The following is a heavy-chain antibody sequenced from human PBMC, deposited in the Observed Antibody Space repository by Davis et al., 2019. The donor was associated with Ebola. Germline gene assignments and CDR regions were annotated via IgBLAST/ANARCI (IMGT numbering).Heavy chain of an antibody. D-gene: IGHD1-26*01. Sequence: SETLSLTCAVYGGSFRGYYWSWIRQPPGKGLEWIGEINHSGSTNYNPSLKSRVTISVDTSKNQFSLKLSSVTAADTAVYYCARGPHPSGSYTPDYFDYWGQGTLVTVSS. CDR1: GGSFRGYY. J-gene: IGHJ4*02. V-gene: IGHV4-34*01. CDR3: ARGPHPSGSYTPDYFDY. CDR2: INHSGST.